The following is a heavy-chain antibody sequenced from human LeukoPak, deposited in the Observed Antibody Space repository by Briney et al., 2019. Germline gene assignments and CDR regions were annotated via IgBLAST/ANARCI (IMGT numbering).Heavy chain of an antibody. Sequence: PSETLSLTCTVSGGSISSYYWSWIRQPPGKGLEWIGYISYSGSINYNPSLKSRVTMSVDTSKNQFSLKLSSVTAADTAVYYCARVKGREGSTVIIDYWGQGTLVTVSS. CDR1: GGSISSYY. CDR3: ARVKGREGSTVIIDY. CDR2: ISYSGSI. D-gene: IGHD3-10*01. J-gene: IGHJ4*02. V-gene: IGHV4-59*01.